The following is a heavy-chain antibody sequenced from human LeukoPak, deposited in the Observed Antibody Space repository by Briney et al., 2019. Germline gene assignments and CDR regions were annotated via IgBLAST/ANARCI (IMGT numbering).Heavy chain of an antibody. CDR1: GYTVTSYA. Sequence: VASVKVSCKASGYTVTSYAMHWVRQAPGQRLEWMGWINAGNGNTKYSQKFQGRVTITRDTSASTAYMELSSLRSEDTAVYYCARASELWFGELLFDYWGQGTLVTVSS. CDR3: ARASELWFGELLFDY. V-gene: IGHV1-3*01. D-gene: IGHD3-10*01. CDR2: INAGNGNT. J-gene: IGHJ4*02.